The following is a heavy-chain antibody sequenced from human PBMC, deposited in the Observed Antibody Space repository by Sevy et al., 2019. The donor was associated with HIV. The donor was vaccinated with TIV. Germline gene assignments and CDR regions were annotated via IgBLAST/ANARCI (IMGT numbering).Heavy chain of an antibody. CDR2: FDPEDGET. V-gene: IGHV1-24*01. D-gene: IGHD4-17*01. CDR3: ATFPSGDYVSYYFDY. J-gene: IGHJ4*02. Sequence: ASVKISCKVSGYTLTELSMHWVRQAPGKGLEWMGGFDPEDGETIYEQKFQGRVTMTEDTSTDTAYMELSSLRSEDTAVYYCATFPSGDYVSYYFDYWGQGTLVTVSS. CDR1: GYTLTELS.